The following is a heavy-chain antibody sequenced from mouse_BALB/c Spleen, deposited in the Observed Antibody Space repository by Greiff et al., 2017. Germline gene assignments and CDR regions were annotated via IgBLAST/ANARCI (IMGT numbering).Heavy chain of an antibody. CDR3: AREDYDYDEGGYAMDY. D-gene: IGHD2-4*01. CDR1: GFSLTSYG. Sequence: VKLVELGPGLVAPSQSLSITCTVSGFSLTSYGVHWVRQPPGKGLEWLGVIWAGGSTNYNSALMSRLSISKDNSKSQVFLKMNSLQTDDTAMYYCAREDYDYDEGGYAMDYWGQGTSVTVSS. CDR2: IWAGGST. V-gene: IGHV2-9*02. J-gene: IGHJ4*01.